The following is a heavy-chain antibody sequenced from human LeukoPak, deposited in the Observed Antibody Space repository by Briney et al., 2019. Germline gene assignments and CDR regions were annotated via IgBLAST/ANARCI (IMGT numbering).Heavy chain of an antibody. V-gene: IGHV1-8*01. J-gene: IGHJ3*01. Sequence: ASVKVSCKTSEYTFTRYETNGLQRPPEQGLNGRGCLNPGRGNTGYAPEFQARVTFTRDTSINTVYMELSSLRSADTAVYYCARESHCSGGTCYLTAFDVWGQGTLLTVSS. CDR2: LNPGRGNT. CDR3: ARESHCSGGTCYLTAFDV. D-gene: IGHD2-15*01. CDR1: EYTFTRYE.